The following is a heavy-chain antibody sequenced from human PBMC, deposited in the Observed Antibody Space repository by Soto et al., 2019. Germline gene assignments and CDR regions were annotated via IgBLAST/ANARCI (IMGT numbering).Heavy chain of an antibody. V-gene: IGHV3-23*01. CDR3: AKDRQFRSYYESAGHYND. CDR1: GFTFRNQD. J-gene: IGHJ4*02. D-gene: IGHD3-22*01. Sequence: EVQLLESGGGLVQPGGSLRLTCVGSGFTFRNQDMRWARQAPGKGLEWVSGISGRGGVTYYADSVKGRFTISRDNSKNTLYLQMNNLRANDTAVYYCAKDRQFRSYYESAGHYNDWGQGTLVTVSS. CDR2: ISGRGGVT.